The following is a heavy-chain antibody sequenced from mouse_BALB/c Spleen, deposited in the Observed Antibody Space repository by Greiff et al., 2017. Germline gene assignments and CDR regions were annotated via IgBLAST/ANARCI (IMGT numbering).Heavy chain of an antibody. CDR2: IYPSDSYT. J-gene: IGHJ4*01. CDR3: TRWLLNAMDD. D-gene: IGHD2-3*01. Sequence: QVQLQQPGAELVRPGASVKLSCKASGYTFTSYWINWVKQRPGQGLEWIGNIYPSDSYTNYNQKFKVKATLTVDKSSSTAYMQLSSPTSEDSAVYYCTRWLLNAMDDWGQGTSVTVSS. V-gene: IGHV1-69*02. CDR1: GYTFTSYW.